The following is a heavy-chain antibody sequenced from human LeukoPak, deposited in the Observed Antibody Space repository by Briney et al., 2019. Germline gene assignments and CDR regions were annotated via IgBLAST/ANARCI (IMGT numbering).Heavy chain of an antibody. D-gene: IGHD5-18*01. J-gene: IGHJ4*02. V-gene: IGHV3-7*01. CDR2: IKQDGSEK. CDR1: GFTFSSNW. CDR3: ARDLSGVTGYTYGRGIDY. Sequence: GGSLRLSCAASGFTFSSNWMSWVRQAPGKGLEWVANIKQDGSEKYYLDSVKGRLTISRDNAKTSLYLQMNSLRAEDTSVYYCARDLSGVTGYTYGRGIDYWGQGTLVTVSS.